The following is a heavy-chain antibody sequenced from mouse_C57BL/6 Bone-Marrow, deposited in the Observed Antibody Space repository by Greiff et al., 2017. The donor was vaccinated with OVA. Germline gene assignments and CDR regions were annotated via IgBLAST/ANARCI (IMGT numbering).Heavy chain of an antibody. Sequence: QVQLPAPGAELVKPGSSVKLSCKASGYTFTTYPIEWMKQNHRPSLYWLGNFPSYYDDTKYNEKFKGKATFTVEKSSSTVYLELSRLTSDDSAVYYCALKGDYFDYWGQGTTLTVSS. V-gene: IGHV1-47*01. D-gene: IGHD1-3*01. J-gene: IGHJ2*01. CDR2: FPSYYDDT. CDR1: GYTFTTYP. CDR3: ALKGDYFDY.